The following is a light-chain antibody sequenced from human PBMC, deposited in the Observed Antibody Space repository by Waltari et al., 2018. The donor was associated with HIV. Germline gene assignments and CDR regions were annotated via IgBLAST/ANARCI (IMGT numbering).Light chain of an antibody. Sequence: QTVVTQESSMTVSPGGTVTLTCTSATGPVGSGHYVNRFHQKPGQPPRPLIYSSNRRHTLTPDRFSASLVGDRAVLTLSNVWPDDQADYYCMLFFRTSYLFGGGTRVTVL. CDR3: MLFFRTSYL. J-gene: IGLJ2*01. CDR1: TGPVGSGHY. V-gene: IGLV7-43*01. CDR2: SSN.